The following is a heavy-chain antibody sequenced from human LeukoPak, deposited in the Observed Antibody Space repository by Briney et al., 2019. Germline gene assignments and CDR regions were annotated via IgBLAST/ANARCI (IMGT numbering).Heavy chain of an antibody. Sequence: SETLSLTCTISGGSINTYYWSWIRQPPGKGLEWIAYIFHSGSTNYNSSLKSRVTISIDASKNHFSLKLNSVTAADTAVYYCARGFESRGYCDFWSGPFDYWGQGTLVTVSS. J-gene: IGHJ4*02. CDR2: IFHSGST. CDR1: GGSINTYY. D-gene: IGHD3-3*01. V-gene: IGHV4-59*08. CDR3: ARGFESRGYCDFWSGPFDY.